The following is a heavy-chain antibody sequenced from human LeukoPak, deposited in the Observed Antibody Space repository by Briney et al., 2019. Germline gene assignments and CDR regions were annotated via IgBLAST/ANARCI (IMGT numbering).Heavy chain of an antibody. CDR1: GYTFTNYG. Sequence: ASVKVSCKSSGYTFTNYGITWVRQAPGQGLEWMGWISGYSGNTNYAQKLQGRVTITTDTSTSTAYMELRSLRSDDTAVYYCARDCSSTSCIFDYWGQGTLVTVSS. V-gene: IGHV1-18*01. J-gene: IGHJ4*02. CDR3: ARDCSSTSCIFDY. D-gene: IGHD2-2*01. CDR2: ISGYSGNT.